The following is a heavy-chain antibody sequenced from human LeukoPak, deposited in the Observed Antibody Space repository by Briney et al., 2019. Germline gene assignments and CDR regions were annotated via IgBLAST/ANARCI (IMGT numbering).Heavy chain of an antibody. J-gene: IGHJ4*02. D-gene: IGHD3-3*01. CDR1: GGSISSYY. CDR2: IYTSGST. CDR3: AIWAGAANNGLWSGPFDY. Sequence: SETLSLTCTVSGGSISSYYWSWIRQPAGKGLEWIGRIYTSGSTNYNPSLKSRVTMTRDTSTSTVYMELSSLRSEDTAVYFCAIWAGAANNGLWSGPFDYWGQGALVTVSS. V-gene: IGHV4-4*07.